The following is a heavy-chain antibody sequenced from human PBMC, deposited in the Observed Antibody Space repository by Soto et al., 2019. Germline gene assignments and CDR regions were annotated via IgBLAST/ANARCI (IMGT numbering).Heavy chain of an antibody. Sequence: EVHLVESGGDLVQPGGSLRLSCAASGFTFSAYWMQWVRQAPGKGLEWVAIIKQDGSEKYYVDSVTGRFTISRDNAKNSLYLQMSSLRAEDTAMYYCVGSRGGLFDYWGQGTLVTVSS. CDR2: IKQDGSEK. CDR3: VGSRGGLFDY. J-gene: IGHJ4*02. CDR1: GFTFSAYW. V-gene: IGHV3-7*05.